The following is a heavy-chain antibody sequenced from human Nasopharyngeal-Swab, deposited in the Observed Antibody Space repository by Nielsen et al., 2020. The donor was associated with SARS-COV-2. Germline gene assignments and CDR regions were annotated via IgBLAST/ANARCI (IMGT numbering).Heavy chain of an antibody. Sequence: GGSLRLSCAASGFTFSSYSMNWVRQAPGKGLEWVSYISSSSSTIYYADSVKGRFTISRDNAKNSLYLQMNSLRDEDTAVYYCASNWNDIRYYYGMDVWGQGTTVTVSS. CDR1: GFTFSSYS. CDR3: ASNWNDIRYYYGMDV. CDR2: ISSSSSTI. V-gene: IGHV3-48*02. D-gene: IGHD1-1*01. J-gene: IGHJ6*02.